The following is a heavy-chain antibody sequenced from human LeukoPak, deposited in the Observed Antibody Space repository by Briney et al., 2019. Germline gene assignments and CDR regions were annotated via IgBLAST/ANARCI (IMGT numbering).Heavy chain of an antibody. J-gene: IGHJ4*02. CDR3: ARDLAAITMVRGRIPAPLGY. CDR1: GYTFTSYY. D-gene: IGHD3-10*01. Sequence: ASVKVSCKASGYTFTSYYMHWVRRPPGQGLEWRVGINSSGGSKSYAQQFQGRVNMPRHMSTRTLYMELRSLRSEDTAVYYCARDLAAITMVRGRIPAPLGYWGQGTLVSVSS. CDR2: INSSGGSK. V-gene: IGHV1-46*01.